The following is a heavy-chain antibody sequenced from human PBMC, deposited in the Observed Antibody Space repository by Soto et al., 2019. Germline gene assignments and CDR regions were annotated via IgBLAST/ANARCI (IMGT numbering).Heavy chain of an antibody. V-gene: IGHV4-4*02. CDR3: ASGTSVGAIRFDY. D-gene: IGHD1-26*01. CDR1: GGSISSSNW. J-gene: IGHJ4*02. Sequence: PSETLSLTCAVSGGSISSSNWWSWVRQPPGKGLEWIGEIYHSGSTNYNPSLKSRVTISVDKSKNQFSLKLSSVTAADTAVYYCASGTSVGAIRFDYWGQGTLVTVSS. CDR2: IYHSGST.